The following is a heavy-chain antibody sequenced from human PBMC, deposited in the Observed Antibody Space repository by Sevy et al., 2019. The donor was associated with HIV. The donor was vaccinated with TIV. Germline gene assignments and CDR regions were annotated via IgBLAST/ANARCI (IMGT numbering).Heavy chain of an antibody. CDR3: ARPAALLWFGDNGMDV. V-gene: IGHV4-39*01. Sequence: SETLSLTCTVSGGSISSSSYYWGWIRQPPGKGLEWVGSIYYSGSSYYNPSLKSRVTISVDTSKNQFSLKLSSVTAADTAVYYSARPAALLWFGDNGMDVWGQGTTVTVSS. CDR1: GGSISSSSYY. CDR2: IYYSGSS. J-gene: IGHJ6*02. D-gene: IGHD3-10*01.